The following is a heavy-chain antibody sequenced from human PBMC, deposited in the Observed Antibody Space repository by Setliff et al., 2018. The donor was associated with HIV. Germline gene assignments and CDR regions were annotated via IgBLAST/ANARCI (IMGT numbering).Heavy chain of an antibody. Sequence: ASVKVSCKAYGYIIADYDINWVRQAPGQGLDWMGWMNPNTGDTGFAQRFQDRFIMTSDTATNTAYLELKSLTSDDTAVYSCVSRQLGGVDCWGQGTLVTVSS. CDR1: GYIIADYD. V-gene: IGHV1-8*02. CDR2: MNPNTGDT. D-gene: IGHD1-1*01. J-gene: IGHJ4*02. CDR3: VSRQLGGVDC.